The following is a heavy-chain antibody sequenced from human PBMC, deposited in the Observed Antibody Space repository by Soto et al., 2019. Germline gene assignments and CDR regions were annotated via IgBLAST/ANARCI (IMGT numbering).Heavy chain of an antibody. J-gene: IGHJ3*02. D-gene: IGHD5-12*01. CDR3: ARECSVEMATPDDAFDI. Sequence: GASVKVSCKASGYTYTSYGISWVRPAPVQGLEWMGWISAYNGNTNYAQKLQGRVTMTTDTSTSTAYMELRSLRSDDTAVYYCARECSVEMATPDDAFDIRGQGAIVTVSS. V-gene: IGHV1-18*01. CDR1: GYTYTSYG. CDR2: ISAYNGNT.